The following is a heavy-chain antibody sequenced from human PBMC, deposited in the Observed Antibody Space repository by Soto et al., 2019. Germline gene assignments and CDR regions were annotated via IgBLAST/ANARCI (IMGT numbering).Heavy chain of an antibody. V-gene: IGHV3-23*05. CDR1: GFRFSYFA. J-gene: IGHJ4*02. Sequence: GGSLIRSWVGSGFRFSYFAMRWVRQSPGKGLEWVTGIVGRVRTKYFAESARGRCPFSRDKSTSTHYLDFPDLSDGDRAKYCGAQRLTSPGIGAGVGSDSWGQGTVVTVSA. CDR2: IVGRVRTK. CDR3: AQRLTSPGIGAGVGSDS. D-gene: IGHD2-2*01.